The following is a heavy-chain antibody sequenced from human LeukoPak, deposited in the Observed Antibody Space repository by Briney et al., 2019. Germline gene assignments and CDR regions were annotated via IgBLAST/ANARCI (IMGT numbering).Heavy chain of an antibody. Sequence: PGGSLRLSCAASGFTFSDYYMSWIRQAPGEGLEWVSYISSSGNSIYYADSVKGRFTISRDNAKNSLYLQMNSLRGEDTAVYYCTRAVPLGYSYGFYFDYWGQGTLVTVSS. CDR3: TRAVPLGYSYGFYFDY. J-gene: IGHJ4*02. CDR2: ISSSGNSI. V-gene: IGHV3-11*04. CDR1: GFTFSDYY. D-gene: IGHD5-18*01.